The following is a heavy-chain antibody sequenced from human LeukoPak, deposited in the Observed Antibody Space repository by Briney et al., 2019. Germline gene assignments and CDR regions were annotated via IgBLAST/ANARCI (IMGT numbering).Heavy chain of an antibody. D-gene: IGHD3-10*01. CDR2: ISAYNGNT. Sequence: ASVKVSCKASGYAFASYGISWVRQAPGQGLEWMGWISAYNGNTNYAQKFQDRVTMTTDTSTRTAYMELRSLKSDDTAVYYCARVGRASGSLGYGMDVWGLGTTVTVSS. CDR1: GYAFASYG. CDR3: ARVGRASGSLGYGMDV. V-gene: IGHV1-18*01. J-gene: IGHJ6*02.